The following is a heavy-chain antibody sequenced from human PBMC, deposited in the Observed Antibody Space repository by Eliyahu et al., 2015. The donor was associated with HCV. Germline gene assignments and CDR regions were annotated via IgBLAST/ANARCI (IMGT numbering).Heavy chain of an antibody. D-gene: IGHD3-10*01. CDR2: IKSKTDGGTT. Sequence: EVQLVESGGGLVKPGGSLRLSCAXSGFXXXKAWMXWVRQGPGKGLEGIGRIKSKTDGGTTDYAAPVKGRFTISRDDSKSTLYLQMNSLKTEDTAVYYCTTGAPGGFDYYLDVWGQGTTVTVSS. CDR1: GFXXXKAW. V-gene: IGHV3-15*01. CDR3: TTGAPGGFDYYLDV. J-gene: IGHJ6*03.